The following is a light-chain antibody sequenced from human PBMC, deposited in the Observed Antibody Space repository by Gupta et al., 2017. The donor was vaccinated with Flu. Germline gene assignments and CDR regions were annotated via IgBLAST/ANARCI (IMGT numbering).Light chain of an antibody. J-gene: IGLJ2*01. Sequence: SALTQPAPGSGSPGPSITISCPGSSGHLGGYNYVSWYQQHPGQAPKLIIFEVSNRPPGVANRFSGSKYDTTASVTIAGLQAEDEADYYCSSYTTTNNLVVFGGGTKLTVL. CDR3: SSYTTTNNLVV. CDR1: SGHLGGYNY. CDR2: EVS. V-gene: IGLV2-14*01.